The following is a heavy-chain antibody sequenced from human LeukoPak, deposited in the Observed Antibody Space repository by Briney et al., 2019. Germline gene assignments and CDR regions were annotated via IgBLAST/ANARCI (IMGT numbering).Heavy chain of an antibody. J-gene: IGHJ6*04. Sequence: GESLKISCKGSGFSFTSYWIGRVRQMPGKGLEWMGIIYPGDSDTRYSPSFRGQVTISADKSISTAYLQWSSLKASDTAMYYCARLGYYGSGSFHGMDVWGKGTTVTVSS. V-gene: IGHV5-51*01. CDR1: GFSFTSYW. D-gene: IGHD3-10*01. CDR3: ARLGYYGSGSFHGMDV. CDR2: IYPGDSDT.